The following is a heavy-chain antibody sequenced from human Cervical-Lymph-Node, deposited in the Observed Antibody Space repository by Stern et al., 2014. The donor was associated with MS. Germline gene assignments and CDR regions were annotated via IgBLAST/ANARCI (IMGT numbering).Heavy chain of an antibody. D-gene: IGHD4-11*01. Sequence: QVQLQESGPGLVKPSETLSLTCTVSGGSITNRDYWGWIRQSPGKGLEWIGSVYYSGITYYRPSLKSRATISLDTSRNQFFLHLSSGTATDTAVYFCARGVTAVTNYVPNWCFDLWGRGTLVTVSS. J-gene: IGHJ2*01. CDR1: GGSITNRDY. CDR3: ARGVTAVTNYVPNWCFDL. V-gene: IGHV4-39*02. CDR2: VYYSGIT.